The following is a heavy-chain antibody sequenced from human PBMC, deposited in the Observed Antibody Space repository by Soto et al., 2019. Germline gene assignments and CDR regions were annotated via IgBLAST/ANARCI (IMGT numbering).Heavy chain of an antibody. V-gene: IGHV4-34*01. CDR2: INHRGST. D-gene: IGHD2-2*01. CDR1: GGSFSGYY. CDR3: ARGWGDIVVVPAAIGRFDP. Sequence: QVQLQQWGAGLLKPSETLSLTCAVYGGSFSGYYWSWISQPPGTGLEWIGEINHRGSTNYNPSLMSRVTISVDTSKNQFSLKLSSLTAADTAVYYCARGWGDIVVVPAAIGRFDPWGQGTLVTVSS. J-gene: IGHJ5*02.